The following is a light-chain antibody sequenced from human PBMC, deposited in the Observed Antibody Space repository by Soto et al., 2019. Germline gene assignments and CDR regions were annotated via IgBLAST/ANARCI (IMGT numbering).Light chain of an antibody. CDR3: SSYTISSTYV. CDR1: SSDVGGYNF. V-gene: IGLV2-14*01. CDR2: EVS. J-gene: IGLJ1*01. Sequence: QSALTQPASVSGSPGQSITISCTGTSSDVGGYNFVSWYQQHPGKAPKLMIYEVSNRPSGVSSRFSGSKSGNTASLTISGLQAEDEGDYYCSSYTISSTYVFGTGTKLTVL.